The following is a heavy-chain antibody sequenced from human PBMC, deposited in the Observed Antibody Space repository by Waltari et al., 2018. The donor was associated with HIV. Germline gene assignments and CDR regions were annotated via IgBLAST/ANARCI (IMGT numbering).Heavy chain of an antibody. Sequence: EVQLVESGGGLVQPGGSLRLYCAASGFIFSSYWMTWVRQAPGKGLEWVANIKQDGSDKSYVDSGKGRFTISRDNAKKSLYLQMNSLRAEDTAVYYCARLTAIGYFDYWGQGTLVTVSS. J-gene: IGHJ4*02. CDR2: IKQDGSDK. D-gene: IGHD2-21*02. V-gene: IGHV3-7*01. CDR1: GFIFSSYW. CDR3: ARLTAIGYFDY.